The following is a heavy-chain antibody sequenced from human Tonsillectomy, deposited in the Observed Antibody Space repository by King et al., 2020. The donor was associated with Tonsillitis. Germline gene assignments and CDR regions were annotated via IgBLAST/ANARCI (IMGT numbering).Heavy chain of an antibody. D-gene: IGHD4-17*01. CDR1: GFTFDDYA. J-gene: IGHJ4*02. Sequence: VQLVESGGGVVQPGGSLRLSCAASGFTFDDYAMHWVRQAPGKGLEWVSLIGGDGGSTYYADPVKGRFTISRDNSKNSLYLQMNSLKTEDTALYYCAKDYGDYVSLADYWGQGTLVTVSS. CDR2: IGGDGGST. CDR3: AKDYGDYVSLADY. V-gene: IGHV3-43*02.